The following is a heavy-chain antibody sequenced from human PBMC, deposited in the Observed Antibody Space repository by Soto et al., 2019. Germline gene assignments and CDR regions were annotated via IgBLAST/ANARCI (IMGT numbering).Heavy chain of an antibody. CDR3: ARHRVPLSDAYDSSGYDGPCEV. CDR2: IHYSGKT. V-gene: IGHV4-59*01. CDR1: GVSISDYF. J-gene: IGHJ3*01. Sequence: QVELQESGPGLVKPSETLSLACTVSGVSISDYFWGWMRRPPGKGLEWIGYIHYSGKTNHNPSLKSRVTISVDPSKNQVSLKLSSVTAADTAVYYCARHRVPLSDAYDSSGYDGPCEVWSHGTMVTVSS. D-gene: IGHD3-22*01.